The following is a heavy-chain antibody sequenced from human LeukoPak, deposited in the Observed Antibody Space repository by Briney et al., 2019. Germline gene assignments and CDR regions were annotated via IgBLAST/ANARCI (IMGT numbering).Heavy chain of an antibody. J-gene: IGHJ4*02. D-gene: IGHD6-13*01. Sequence: GGSLRLSCAASGFTFSSYWMSWVRQAPGKGLEWVAVISHDGSDKYYADSVKGRVTISRDNSKNTLNLQMNSLRAEDTAVYYCARDGAAAGVEFDYWGQGTLVTVSS. V-gene: IGHV3-30-3*01. CDR1: GFTFSSYW. CDR2: ISHDGSDK. CDR3: ARDGAAAGVEFDY.